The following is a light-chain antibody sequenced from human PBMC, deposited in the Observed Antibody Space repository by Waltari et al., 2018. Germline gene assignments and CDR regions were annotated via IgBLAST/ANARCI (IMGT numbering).Light chain of an antibody. V-gene: IGLV2-8*01. CDR1: RSDVGGSNY. J-gene: IGLJ1*01. CDR3: SSYAGSNNLGV. Sequence: QSALTQPPSASGSPGRSVTISCPGTRSDVGGSNYVPWYQQNPGKAPKLMIYEVSKRPSGVPDRFSGSKSGNTASLTVSGLQAEDEADYYCSSYAGSNNLGVFGTGTKVTVL. CDR2: EVS.